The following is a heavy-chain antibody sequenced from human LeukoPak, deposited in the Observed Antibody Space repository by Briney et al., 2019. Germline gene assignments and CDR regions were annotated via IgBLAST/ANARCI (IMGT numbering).Heavy chain of an antibody. CDR1: GGSFSGYY. CDR2: INHSGST. CDR3: ARAHYDFWSVYLLYFDY. D-gene: IGHD3-3*01. V-gene: IGHV4-34*01. J-gene: IGHJ4*02. Sequence: SETLSLTCAVYGGSFSGYYWSWIHQPPGKGLEWIGEINHSGSTNYNPSLKSRVTISVDTSKNQFSLKLSSVTAADTAVYYCARAHYDFWSVYLLYFDYWGQGTLVTVSS.